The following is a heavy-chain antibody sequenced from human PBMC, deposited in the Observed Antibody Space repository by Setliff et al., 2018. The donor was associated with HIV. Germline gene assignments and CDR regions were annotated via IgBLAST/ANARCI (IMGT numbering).Heavy chain of an antibody. CDR3: ARGNVVAPAAMPGDR. CDR1: GYTFTSYA. V-gene: IGHV7-4-1*02. J-gene: IGHJ3*01. CDR2: INTKTGNP. D-gene: IGHD2-2*01. Sequence: GASVKVSCKASGYTFTSYAMNWVRQAPGQGLEWMGWINTKTGNPTYAQGFTGRFVLSLDTSVSTAYLQISSLKAEDTAVYYCARGNVVAPAAMPGDRGGQGTMVTVSS.